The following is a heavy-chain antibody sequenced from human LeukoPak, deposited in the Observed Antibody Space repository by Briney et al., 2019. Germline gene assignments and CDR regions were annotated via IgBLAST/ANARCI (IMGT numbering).Heavy chain of an antibody. J-gene: IGHJ5*02. V-gene: IGHV1-2*02. CDR2: INPNSGGT. CDR3: ARDHIVGATYNWFDP. Sequence: GSVKVSCKASGYTFTGYYMHWVRQAPGQGLEWMGWINPNSGGTNYAQKFQGRVTMTGDTSISTAYMELSRLRSDDTAVYYCARDHIVGATYNWFDPWGQGTLVTVSS. D-gene: IGHD1-26*01. CDR1: GYTFTGYY.